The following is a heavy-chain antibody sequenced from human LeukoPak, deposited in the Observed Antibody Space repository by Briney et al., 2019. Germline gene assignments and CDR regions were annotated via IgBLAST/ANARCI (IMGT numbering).Heavy chain of an antibody. CDR3: AKDSSLSIAAPGAFDI. D-gene: IGHD6-6*01. J-gene: IGHJ3*02. Sequence: GGSLRLSCAASGFTFSSYAMSWVRQAPGKGLEWVSAISGSSTSSYYADSLKGRFTISRDNSKNTLYLQMNSLRAEDTAVYYCAKDSSLSIAAPGAFDIWGQGTMVTVSS. CDR1: GFTFSSYA. CDR2: ISGSSTSS. V-gene: IGHV3-23*01.